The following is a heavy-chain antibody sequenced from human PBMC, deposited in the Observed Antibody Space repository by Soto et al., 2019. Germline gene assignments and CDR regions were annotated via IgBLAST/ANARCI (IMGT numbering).Heavy chain of an antibody. CDR3: AREGGLDCSSTSCYDSYYYYYGMDV. J-gene: IGHJ6*02. D-gene: IGHD2-2*01. CDR1: GYTFTSYY. CDR2: INPSGGST. V-gene: IGHV1-46*01. Sequence: SVKVSCKASGYTFTSYYMHWVRQAPGQGLEWMGIINPSGGSTSYAQKFQGRVTMTRDTSTSTVYMELSSLRSEGTAVYYCAREGGLDCSSTSCYDSYYYYYGMDVWGQGTTVTVSS.